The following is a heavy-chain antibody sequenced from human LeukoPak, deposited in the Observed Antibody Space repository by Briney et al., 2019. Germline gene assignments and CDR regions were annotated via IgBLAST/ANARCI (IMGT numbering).Heavy chain of an antibody. CDR3: ARGQYSSSWYDY. CDR1: GGSISSGGYY. D-gene: IGHD6-13*01. J-gene: IGHJ4*02. Sequence: SETLSLTCTVSGGSISSGGYYWSWIRQHPGKGLEWIGYIYYSGSTYYNPSLKSRVTISVDTSKNQFSLELSSVTAADTAVYYCARGQYSSSWYDYWGQGTLVTVSS. CDR2: IYYSGST. V-gene: IGHV4-31*03.